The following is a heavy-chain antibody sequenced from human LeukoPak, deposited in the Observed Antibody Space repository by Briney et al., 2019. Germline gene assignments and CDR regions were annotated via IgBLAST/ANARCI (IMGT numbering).Heavy chain of an antibody. J-gene: IGHJ4*02. V-gene: IGHV4-59*01. CDR2: IYYSGST. CDR1: GGSINSYY. CDR3: ARVTGYMTEDYFDY. D-gene: IGHD6-13*01. Sequence: SETLSLTCTVSGGSINSYYWSWIRQPPGKGLEWIGYIYYSGSTNYNPSLKSRVTISVDTSKNQFSLRLSSVTAADTAVYYCARVTGYMTEDYFDYWGQGTLVTVSS.